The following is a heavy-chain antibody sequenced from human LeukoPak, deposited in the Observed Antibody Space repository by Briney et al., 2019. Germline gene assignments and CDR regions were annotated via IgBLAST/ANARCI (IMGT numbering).Heavy chain of an antibody. CDR1: GFTFSSYS. Sequence: GGSLRLSCAASGFTFSSYSMNWVRQAPGKGLEWVSSISSSSSYIYYADSVKGRFTISRDNAKNSLYLQMNSLRAEDTAVYYCARDPDSYSWFDPWGQGTLVTVSS. V-gene: IGHV3-21*01. CDR3: ARDPDSYSWFDP. CDR2: ISSSSSYI. J-gene: IGHJ5*02. D-gene: IGHD3-10*01.